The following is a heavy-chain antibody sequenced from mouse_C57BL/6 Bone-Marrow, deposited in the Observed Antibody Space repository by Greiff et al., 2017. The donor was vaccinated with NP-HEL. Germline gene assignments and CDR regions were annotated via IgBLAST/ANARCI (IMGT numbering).Heavy chain of an antibody. CDR2: IDPSDSET. Sequence: VQLQQSGAELVRPGSSVKLSCKASGYTFTSYWMHWVKQRPIQGLEWIGNIDPSDSETHYNQKFKDKATLTVDKSSSTAYMRRSSLTSEDSAVYYCARGFEYDSYYYAMDYWGQRTSVTVSS. CDR3: ARGFEYDSYYYAMDY. J-gene: IGHJ4*01. CDR1: GYTFTSYW. V-gene: IGHV1-52*01. D-gene: IGHD2-4*01.